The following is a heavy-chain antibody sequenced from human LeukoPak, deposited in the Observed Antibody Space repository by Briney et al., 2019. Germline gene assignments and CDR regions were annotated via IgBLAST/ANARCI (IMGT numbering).Heavy chain of an antibody. J-gene: IGHJ4*02. CDR2: ISSSSYI. D-gene: IGHD6-19*01. CDR3: ARDRWAWAEQWLADY. CDR1: RFIFSRYW. V-gene: IGHV3-21*01. Sequence: GGSLRLSCAASRFIFSRYWMNWVRQAPGKGLEWVSSISSSSYIYYADSVKGRFTISRDNAKNSLYLQMNSLRAEDTAVYYCARDRWAWAEQWLADYWGQGTLVTVSS.